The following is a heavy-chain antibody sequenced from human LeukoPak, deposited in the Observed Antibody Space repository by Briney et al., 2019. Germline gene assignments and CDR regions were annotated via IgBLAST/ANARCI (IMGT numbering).Heavy chain of an antibody. D-gene: IGHD2-2*01. J-gene: IGHJ6*02. CDR2: MNPNSGNT. V-gene: IGHV1-8*01. CDR1: GYTFTSYD. Sequence: ASVKVSCKASGYTFTSYDINWVRQATGQGLEWMGWMNPNSGNTGYAQKFQGRVTMTRNTSISTAYMELSSLRSEDTAVYYCARDLGVVPAARGYYYYYGMDVWGQGTMVTVSS. CDR3: ARDLGVVPAARGYYYYYGMDV.